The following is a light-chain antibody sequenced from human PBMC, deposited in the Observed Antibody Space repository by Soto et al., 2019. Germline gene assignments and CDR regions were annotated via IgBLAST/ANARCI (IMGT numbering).Light chain of an antibody. J-gene: IGKJ1*01. CDR2: GAS. CDR1: QSVRSN. Sequence: EMVMTQSPATLSVSPGERATLSCRASQSVRSNLAWYQQKPGQAPRLLIYGASTRATGVPARFSGSGSGKEFTLTISSLKSEDFAVYYCLQYNNWVPTFGQGTKVDIK. V-gene: IGKV3-15*01. CDR3: LQYNNWVPT.